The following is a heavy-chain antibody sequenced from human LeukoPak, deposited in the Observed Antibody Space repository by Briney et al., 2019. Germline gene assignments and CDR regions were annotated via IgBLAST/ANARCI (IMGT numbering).Heavy chain of an antibody. Sequence: GGSLRLSCAASGFTFSVYSMTWVRQAPGKGLEWLSYISSSSMTVYYADSVKGRFTISRDNGKNSLFLQMNSLRAEDTAVYYCARDRMYYYDSSGYSYWGQGTLVTVSS. V-gene: IGHV3-48*01. CDR3: ARDRMYYYDSSGYSY. J-gene: IGHJ4*02. CDR2: ISSSSMTV. D-gene: IGHD3-22*01. CDR1: GFTFSVYS.